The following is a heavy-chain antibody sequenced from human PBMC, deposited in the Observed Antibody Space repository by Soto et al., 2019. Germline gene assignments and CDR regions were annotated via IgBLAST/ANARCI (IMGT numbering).Heavy chain of an antibody. D-gene: IGHD1-26*01. V-gene: IGHV3-23*01. CDR1: GFAFSSYA. J-gene: IGHJ4*02. CDR2: ISGSGGST. CDR3: TTPLGIVGSQEVRIDY. Sequence: GGSLRLSCAASGFAFSSYAMTWVRQAPGKGLEWVSAISGSGGSTYYADSVEGQFTISRDNSKNTLYLQMNSLRAEDTAVYYCTTPLGIVGSQEVRIDYWGQGTLVTVSS.